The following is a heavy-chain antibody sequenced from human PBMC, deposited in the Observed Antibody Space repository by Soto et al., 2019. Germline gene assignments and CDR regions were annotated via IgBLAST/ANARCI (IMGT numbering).Heavy chain of an antibody. J-gene: IGHJ4*02. V-gene: IGHV1-18*01. CDR2: ISAYNGNT. Sequence: QVQLVQSGAEVKKPGASVKVSCKASGYTFSSYAISWVRQVPGQGLEWIGWISAYNGNTNYAQNFQGRVTMTTDTSTSSAYMELRSLRSDDTAVYYCARDPRVYYDSSGYYWVYWGQGTLVTVSS. CDR1: GYTFSSYA. CDR3: ARDPRVYYDSSGYYWVY. D-gene: IGHD3-22*01.